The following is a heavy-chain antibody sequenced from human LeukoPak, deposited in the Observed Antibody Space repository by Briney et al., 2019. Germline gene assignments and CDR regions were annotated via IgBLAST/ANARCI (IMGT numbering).Heavy chain of an antibody. J-gene: IGHJ4*02. Sequence: GGSLRLSCAASGFTFSSYGMHWVRQAPGEGLEWVAVIWYDGSNKYYADSVKGRFTISRDNSKNTLYLQMNSLRAEDTAVYYCARDLDSSGDDYWGQGTLVTVSS. CDR1: GFTFSSYG. CDR2: IWYDGSNK. D-gene: IGHD3-22*01. CDR3: ARDLDSSGDDY. V-gene: IGHV3-33*01.